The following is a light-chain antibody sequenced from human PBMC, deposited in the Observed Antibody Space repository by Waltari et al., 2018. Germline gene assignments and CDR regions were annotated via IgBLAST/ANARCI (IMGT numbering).Light chain of an antibody. CDR1: GSNIGAGYD. J-gene: IGLJ2*01. CDR3: QSYDTTLSVV. Sequence: QSVLTQPPPVSGAPGQRVTISCSGSGSNIGAGYDVHWYPQLPGNAPTLLIYGVNTRPPGVSDRFSGSQFDTSASLAIAGLQADDEADYYCQSYDTTLSVVFGGGTKLTVL. V-gene: IGLV1-40*01. CDR2: GVN.